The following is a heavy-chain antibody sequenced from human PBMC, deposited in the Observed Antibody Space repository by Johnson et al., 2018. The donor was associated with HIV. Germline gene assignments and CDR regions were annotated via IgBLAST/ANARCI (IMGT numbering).Heavy chain of an antibody. CDR1: GFSFSDYY. CDR2: ISGSGGST. V-gene: IGHV3-11*04. D-gene: IGHD3-10*01. CDR3: ARATHYYGSTAFDI. Sequence: QVQLVESGGGLVQPGGSLRLSCAGSGFSFSDYYMSWIRQAPGKGLEWVSAISGSGGSTYYADSVKGRFTISRDNAKNSLYLQMNSLRAEDTAVYYCARATHYYGSTAFDIWGQGTMVTVSS. J-gene: IGHJ3*02.